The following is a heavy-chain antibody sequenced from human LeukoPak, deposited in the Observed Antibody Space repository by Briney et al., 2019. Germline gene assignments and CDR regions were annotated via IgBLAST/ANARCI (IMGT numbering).Heavy chain of an antibody. CDR1: GYTFTSYD. D-gene: IGHD3-9*01. J-gene: IGHJ4*02. V-gene: IGHV1-8*01. CDR3: ARGRYDILTGTN. Sequence: ASVKVSCKASGYTFTSYDINWVRQANGHGIELKGWMNPNSGTTSYAPKFQGRVTMTRNTSKSTAYMELSSLRSEDTAVYYCARGRYDILTGTNWGQGTLVTVSS. CDR2: MNPNSGTT.